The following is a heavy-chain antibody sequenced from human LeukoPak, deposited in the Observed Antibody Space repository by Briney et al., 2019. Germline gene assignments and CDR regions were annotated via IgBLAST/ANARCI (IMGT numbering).Heavy chain of an antibody. Sequence: TSETLSLTCTVSGGSISSYYWSWIRQPPGKGLEWIGFMYYSGRTNYNPSLKSRATVSVDTSKNQFPLKLSSVTAADTAVYYCATLMVTRRKYYFDYWGQGTLVTVSS. V-gene: IGHV4-59*08. D-gene: IGHD2-8*01. CDR1: GGSISSYY. J-gene: IGHJ4*02. CDR2: MYYSGRT. CDR3: ATLMVTRRKYYFDY.